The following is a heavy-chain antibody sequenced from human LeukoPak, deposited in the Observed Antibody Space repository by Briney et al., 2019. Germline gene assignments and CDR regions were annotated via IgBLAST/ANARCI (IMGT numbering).Heavy chain of an antibody. J-gene: IGHJ6*02. D-gene: IGHD5-18*01. V-gene: IGHV3-21*01. CDR2: ISSSSSYI. CDR1: GFTFSSYS. Sequence: GGSLRLSCAASGFTFSSYSMNWVRLAPGKGLEWVSSISSSSSYIYYADSVKGRFTISRDNAKNSLYLQMNSLRAEDTAVYYCARDAVDTANAVWGQGTTVTVSS. CDR3: ARDAVDTANAV.